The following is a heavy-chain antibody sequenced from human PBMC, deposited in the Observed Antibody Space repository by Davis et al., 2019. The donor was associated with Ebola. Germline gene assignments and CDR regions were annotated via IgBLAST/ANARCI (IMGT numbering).Heavy chain of an antibody. Sequence: GESLKISCAASGFTVSSNYMSWVRQAPGKGLEWVSVIYSGGSTYYADSVKGRFTISRDNSKNTLYLQMNSLRAEDTAVYYCARGNYDFWSGLNRRDYYYMDVWGKGTTVTVSS. CDR2: IYSGGST. CDR1: GFTVSSNY. CDR3: ARGNYDFWSGLNRRDYYYMDV. D-gene: IGHD3-3*01. V-gene: IGHV3-53*01. J-gene: IGHJ6*03.